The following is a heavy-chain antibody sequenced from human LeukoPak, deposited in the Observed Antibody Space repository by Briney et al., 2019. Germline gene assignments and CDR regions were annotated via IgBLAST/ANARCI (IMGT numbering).Heavy chain of an antibody. CDR1: GFTFSNYA. Sequence: GGSLRLSCAASGFTFSNYAMHWVRQAPGKGLEWVAIISYDGGNNYFADPVKGRFTISRDNSKNTLYLQMNSLRAEDTAVYYCARDRYGDYNFDYWGQGTLVTVSS. CDR3: ARDRYGDYNFDY. V-gene: IGHV3-30-3*01. CDR2: ISYDGGNN. J-gene: IGHJ4*02. D-gene: IGHD4-17*01.